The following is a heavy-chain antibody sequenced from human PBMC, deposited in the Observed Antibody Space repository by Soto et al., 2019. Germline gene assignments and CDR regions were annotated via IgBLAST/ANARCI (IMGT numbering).Heavy chain of an antibody. CDR1: GGSISSSNW. D-gene: IGHD6-25*01. V-gene: IGHV4-4*02. CDR3: ARAFSSDYYYYGMDV. Sequence: PSETLSLTCAVSGGSISSSNWWSWVRQPPGKGLEWIGEIYHSGSTNYNPSLKSRVTISVDKSKNQFSLKLSSVTAADTAVYYCARAFSSDYYYYGMDVWGQGTTVTVS. J-gene: IGHJ6*02. CDR2: IYHSGST.